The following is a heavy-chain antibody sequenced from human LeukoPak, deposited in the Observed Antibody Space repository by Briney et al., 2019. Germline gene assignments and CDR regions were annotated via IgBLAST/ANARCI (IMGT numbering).Heavy chain of an antibody. J-gene: IGHJ4*02. CDR3: ARESGSGWYKSGYFDY. CDR2: IFYIGST. CDR1: GGSISSGGY. Sequence: SETLSLTCAVSGGSISSGGYWSWVRQPPGKGLEWIGQIFYIGSTNYNPSLASRVVMSLDKSRNQFSLKLSSVTAADTAVYYCARESGSGWYKSGYFDYWGQGTLVTVSS. D-gene: IGHD6-19*01. V-gene: IGHV4-4*02.